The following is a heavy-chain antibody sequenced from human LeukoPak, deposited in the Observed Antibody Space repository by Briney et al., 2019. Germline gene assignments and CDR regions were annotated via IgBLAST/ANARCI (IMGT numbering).Heavy chain of an antibody. CDR2: ISAYNGNT. CDR1: RYTVTSYG. Sequence: SVKVYCKASRYTVTSYGVSWVRQAPGQGFEWMGWISAYNGNTSYAQKIQGRVTMTTDTSTSTAYMELRSLRSDDTAVYYCARANSPWDWFDPWGQGTLVTVSS. D-gene: IGHD2/OR15-2a*01. V-gene: IGHV1-18*01. CDR3: ARANSPWDWFDP. J-gene: IGHJ5*02.